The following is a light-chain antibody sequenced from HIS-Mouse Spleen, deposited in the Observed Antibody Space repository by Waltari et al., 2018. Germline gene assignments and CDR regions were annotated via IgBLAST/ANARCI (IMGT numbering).Light chain of an antibody. CDR2: DVS. CDR1: SSDVGGHNY. CDR3: SSYTSSSTLV. V-gene: IGLV2-14*03. Sequence: QSALTQPASVSGSPGQSITISFTGTSSDVGGHNYVSWYQQHPGKAPKLMIYDVSNLPSGVSNRFSGSKSGNTASLTISGLQAEDEADYYCSSYTSSSTLVFGGGTKLTVL. J-gene: IGLJ3*02.